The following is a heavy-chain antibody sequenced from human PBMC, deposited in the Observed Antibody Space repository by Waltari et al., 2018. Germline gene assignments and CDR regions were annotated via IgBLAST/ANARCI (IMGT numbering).Heavy chain of an antibody. J-gene: IGHJ4*02. Sequence: QLVQSGAEVKKPGASVKVSCKGSGYIFSTYGFTWVRQAPGQGREWMGWISGYNGDAKYEEKFEGRVTMTRDTSTSTAYMEIRGLRSDDTAVYFCARDDVDSSAFGGFWGQGTQVTVSS. CDR2: ISGYNGDA. V-gene: IGHV1-18*01. CDR3: ARDDVDSSAFGGF. CDR1: GYIFSTYG. D-gene: IGHD3-16*01.